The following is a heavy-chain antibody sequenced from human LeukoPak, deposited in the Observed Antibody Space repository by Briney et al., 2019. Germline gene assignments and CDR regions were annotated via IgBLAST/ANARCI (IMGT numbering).Heavy chain of an antibody. CDR3: ARAHRRYGSGSYSLDY. CDR2: ISYDGSNK. Sequence: GRSLRLSRAASGFTFSSYAMHWVRQAPGKGLEWVAVISYDGSNKYYADSVKGRFTISRDNSKNTLYLQMNSLRAEDTAVYYCARAHRRYGSGSYSLDYWGQGTLVTVSS. CDR1: GFTFSSYA. D-gene: IGHD3-10*01. J-gene: IGHJ4*02. V-gene: IGHV3-30*04.